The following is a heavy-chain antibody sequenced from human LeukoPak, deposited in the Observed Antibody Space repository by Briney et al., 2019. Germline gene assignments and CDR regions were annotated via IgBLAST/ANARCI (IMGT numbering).Heavy chain of an antibody. Sequence: PSETLSLTCTVSGGSISSYYWSWIRQPPGKGLEWIGYIYYSGSTNYNPSLKSRVTISVDTSKNQFSLKLSSVTAADTAVYYCARQVDTAMVNYFDYWGQGTMVTVSS. CDR2: IYYSGST. CDR1: GGSISSYY. CDR3: ARQVDTAMVNYFDY. J-gene: IGHJ4*02. D-gene: IGHD5-18*01. V-gene: IGHV4-59*08.